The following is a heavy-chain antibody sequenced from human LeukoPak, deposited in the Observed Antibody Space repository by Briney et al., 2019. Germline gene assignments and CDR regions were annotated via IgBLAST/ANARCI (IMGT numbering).Heavy chain of an antibody. Sequence: PGGSLILSCSASGFTFNTYIMQWVRQAPGKELEWGSSIGGSSNYIHCADSLKGRFTISRDNAKNSLYLQVNSLRAEDTGVYYCARGGNSAWLDPPLPPDYWGQGTLVIVSS. CDR2: IGGSSNYI. CDR3: ARGGNSAWLDPPLPPDY. J-gene: IGHJ4*02. CDR1: GFTFNTYI. D-gene: IGHD6-19*01. V-gene: IGHV3-21*01.